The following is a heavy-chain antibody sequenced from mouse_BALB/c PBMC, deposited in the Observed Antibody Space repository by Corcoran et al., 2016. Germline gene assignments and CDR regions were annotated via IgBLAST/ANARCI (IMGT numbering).Heavy chain of an antibody. CDR3: SREVSAWFAY. CDR2: VNPYNDGT. Sequence: EVQLQQSGPELVKPGASVKMSCKASGYTFTSYVMHWVKQRPGQGLEWIGYVNPYNDGTKYNEKFKGKATVTSDKSSSTAYMELISLTSEDSAVYYCSREVSAWFAYWGKGTLVTVSA. V-gene: IGHV1S136*01. CDR1: GYTFTSYV. J-gene: IGHJ3*01.